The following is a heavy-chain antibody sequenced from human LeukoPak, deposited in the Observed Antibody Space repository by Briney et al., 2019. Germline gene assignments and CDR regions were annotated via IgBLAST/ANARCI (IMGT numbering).Heavy chain of an antibody. Sequence: PGGSLTLSCAASGFTLSTYAMSGVGQPPGKGLEWVSAISGTGGSTYYAAAVKGRFTISRDNTKNTLYLQMNSLRAEDTAAYYCAKDFWESYWGQGTLVTVSS. J-gene: IGHJ4*02. CDR1: GFTLSTYA. V-gene: IGHV3-23*01. CDR3: AKDFWESY. CDR2: ISGTGGST. D-gene: IGHD3-3*01.